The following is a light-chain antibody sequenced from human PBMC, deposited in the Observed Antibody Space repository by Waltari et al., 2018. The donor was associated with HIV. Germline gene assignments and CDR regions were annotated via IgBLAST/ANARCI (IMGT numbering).Light chain of an antibody. V-gene: IGLV1-47*01. CDR1: SSNIGSNY. CDR3: AAWDDSLSGYVV. J-gene: IGLJ2*01. CDR2: RKN. Sequence: QSVLTQPPSASGTPGQRVTISCSGSSSNIGSNYVYWYQQLPGTATKRLIKRKNRRPSGVPDRFSGSKSGTSAALAISWLRSEDEADYYCAAWDDSLSGYVVFGGGTKLTVL.